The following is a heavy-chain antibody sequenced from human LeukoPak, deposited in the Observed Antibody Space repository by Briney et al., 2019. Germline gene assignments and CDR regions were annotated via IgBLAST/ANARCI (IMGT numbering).Heavy chain of an antibody. CDR2: IHYSGST. J-gene: IGHJ4*02. Sequence: SETLSLTCTVSGDSISSYYWSWIRQPRGKGLEWIGFIHYSGSTNYKPSLKSRVTISVDTSKNQFSLKLSSVTAADTAVYYCARGNTVTKLGYWGQGTLVSVSS. D-gene: IGHD4-17*01. V-gene: IGHV4-59*01. CDR3: ARGNTVTKLGY. CDR1: GDSISSYY.